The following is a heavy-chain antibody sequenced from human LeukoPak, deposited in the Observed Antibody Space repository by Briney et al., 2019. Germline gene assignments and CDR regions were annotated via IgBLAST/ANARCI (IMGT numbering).Heavy chain of an antibody. CDR3: AKERGSRVVGYFDY. J-gene: IGHJ4*02. D-gene: IGHD3-10*01. V-gene: IGHV3-30*02. Sequence: GGSLRLSCAASRFTCSSYGMHWVRQAPGKGLEWVAFIRYEGSNKHYADSVKGRFTISRDNYKNTLYLQMNSLRAEDTAVYYCAKERGSRVVGYFDYWGQGTLVTVSS. CDR1: RFTCSSYG. CDR2: IRYEGSNK.